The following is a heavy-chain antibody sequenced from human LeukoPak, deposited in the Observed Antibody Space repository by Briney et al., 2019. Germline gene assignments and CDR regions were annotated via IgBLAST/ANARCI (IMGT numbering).Heavy chain of an antibody. Sequence: PSETLSLTCIVSGGSISSYYWSWIRQPPGKGLEWIGYIYYSGSTNYNPSLKSRVTISVDTSKNQFSLKLSSVTAADTAVYYCARQAPYYLEVPGNDAFDIWGQGTLVTVSS. V-gene: IGHV4-59*01. D-gene: IGHD3-10*01. CDR1: GGSISSYY. CDR2: IYYSGST. J-gene: IGHJ3*02. CDR3: ARQAPYYLEVPGNDAFDI.